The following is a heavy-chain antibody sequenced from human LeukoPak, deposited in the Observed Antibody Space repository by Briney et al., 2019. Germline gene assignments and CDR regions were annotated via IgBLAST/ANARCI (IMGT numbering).Heavy chain of an antibody. CDR3: ARERSGSYFVLYYFDY. D-gene: IGHD1-26*01. CDR1: GFTFSSYW. Sequence: GGSLRLSCAVSGFTFSSYWMSWVRQAPGKGLEWVANIKQDGSEKYYVDSVKGRFTISRDNAKNSLYLQMNSLRAEDTAVYYCARERSGSYFVLYYFDYWGQGTLVTVSS. CDR2: IKQDGSEK. J-gene: IGHJ4*02. V-gene: IGHV3-7*01.